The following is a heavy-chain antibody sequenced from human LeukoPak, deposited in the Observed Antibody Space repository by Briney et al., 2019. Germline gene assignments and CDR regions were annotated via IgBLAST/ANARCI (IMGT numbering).Heavy chain of an antibody. CDR3: TSSYYYYMDV. CDR2: IRSKANSYAT. CDR1: GFTFSGSA. J-gene: IGHJ6*03. Sequence: GGSLRLSCAASGFTFSGSAMYWVRQASGKGLDWVGRIRSKANSYATAYAASVKGRFTISRDDSKNTAYLQMNSLKTEDTAVYYCTSSYYYYMDVWGKGTTVTVSS. V-gene: IGHV3-73*01.